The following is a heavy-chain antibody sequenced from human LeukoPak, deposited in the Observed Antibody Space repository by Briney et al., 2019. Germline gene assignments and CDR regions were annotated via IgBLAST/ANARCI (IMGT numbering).Heavy chain of an antibody. D-gene: IGHD5-18*01. CDR2: IWYDGSNK. CDR1: GFSFSSYG. J-gene: IGHJ6*02. CDR3: ARVEARAGYSYGYYYGMDV. Sequence: GGALRLSCAASGFSFSSYGMHWVRQAPGKGLEWVAVIWYDGSNKYYADSVKGRFTISRDNSKNTLYLQMNSLRAEDTAVYYCARVEARAGYSYGYYYGMDVWGQGTTVTVSS. V-gene: IGHV3-33*01.